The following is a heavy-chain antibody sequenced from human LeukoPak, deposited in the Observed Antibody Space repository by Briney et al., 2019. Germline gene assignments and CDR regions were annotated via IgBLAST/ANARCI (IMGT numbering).Heavy chain of an antibody. CDR3: AKETSSSFDY. Sequence: PGGSLRLSCAASGFTFSSYAMNWVRQAPGKGLEWVSGISNSGGSTYYADSVKGRFTISRDNSKNTLYLQMNSLRPEDTAVYYCAKETSSSFDYWGQGTLVTVSS. CDR1: GFTFSSYA. CDR2: ISNSGGST. D-gene: IGHD6-6*01. V-gene: IGHV3-23*01. J-gene: IGHJ4*02.